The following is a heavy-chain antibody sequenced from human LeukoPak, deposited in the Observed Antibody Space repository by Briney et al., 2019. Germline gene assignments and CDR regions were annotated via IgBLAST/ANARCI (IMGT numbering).Heavy chain of an antibody. J-gene: IGHJ4*02. CDR1: GGSISGSY. Sequence: SETLSLTCTVSGGSISGSYWSWIRQPPGKGLEWIGYIFYGSTNYNPSLKSRVTISVDTSKNLFSLKLSSVTAADTAVYYCARENSNSWYLDYWGQGTLVTVSS. D-gene: IGHD6-13*01. CDR2: IFYGST. CDR3: ARENSNSWYLDY. V-gene: IGHV4-59*01.